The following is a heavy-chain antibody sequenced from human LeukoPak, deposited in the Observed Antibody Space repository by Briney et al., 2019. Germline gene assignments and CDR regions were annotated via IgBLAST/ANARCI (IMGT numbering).Heavy chain of an antibody. V-gene: IGHV3-74*01. Sequence: PGGSLRLSCAASGFTFSSYWMHWVRQAPGKGLVWVSRINSDGSSTSYADSVKGRFTISRDNAKNTLYLQMNSLRAEDTAVYYCARVGYSGYEPDYWGQGTLVTVSS. D-gene: IGHD5-12*01. CDR2: INSDGSST. CDR3: ARVGYSGYEPDY. CDR1: GFTFSSYW. J-gene: IGHJ4*02.